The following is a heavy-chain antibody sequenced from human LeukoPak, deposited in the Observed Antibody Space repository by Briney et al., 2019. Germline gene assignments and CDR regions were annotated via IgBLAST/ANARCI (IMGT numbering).Heavy chain of an antibody. V-gene: IGHV4-61*02. CDR2: IYTSGST. CDR1: GGSISSGSYY. Sequence: SETLSLTCTVSGGSISSGSYYWSWIRQPAGKGLEWIGRIYTSGSTNYNPSLKSRVAISVDTSKNQFSLKLSSVTAADTAVYYCARSDTAMAEYYFDYWGQGTLVTVSS. J-gene: IGHJ4*02. CDR3: ARSDTAMAEYYFDY. D-gene: IGHD5-18*01.